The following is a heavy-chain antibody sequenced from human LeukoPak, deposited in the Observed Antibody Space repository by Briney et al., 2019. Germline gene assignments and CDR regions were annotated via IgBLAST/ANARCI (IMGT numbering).Heavy chain of an antibody. J-gene: IGHJ6*03. V-gene: IGHV1-8*01. Sequence: GPSVKLSCKASGSTFTSYDNNWVRQAPGQGLEGMGGMTPNSGNTGYAQKFQGRVTMTRNTSISTAYMELSSLRSEDTAVYYCARGQGSSWYYYYYYMDVWGKGTTVTISS. CDR1: GSTFTSYD. D-gene: IGHD6-13*01. CDR3: ARGQGSSWYYYYYYMDV. CDR2: MTPNSGNT.